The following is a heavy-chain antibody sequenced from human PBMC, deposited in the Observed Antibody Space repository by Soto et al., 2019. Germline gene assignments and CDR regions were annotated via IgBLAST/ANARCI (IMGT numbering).Heavy chain of an antibody. CDR3: ATAGPGAKFDF. CDR2: IIPFGEIT. CDR1: AGPFSSYG. Sequence: QVQLVQSGSEVKKPGSSVKVSCKASAGPFSSYGLSWVRQAPGQGLEWMGRIIPFGEITNFAQKFQDRVTIAAETATSTTYMELRSLKSEDTAVFNFATAGPGAKFDFWGQGPLVSVSS. V-gene: IGHV1-69*04. J-gene: IGHJ4*02. D-gene: IGHD1-26*01.